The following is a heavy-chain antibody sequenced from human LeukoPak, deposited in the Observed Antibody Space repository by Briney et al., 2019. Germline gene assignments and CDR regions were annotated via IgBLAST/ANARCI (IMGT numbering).Heavy chain of an antibody. J-gene: IGHJ4*02. Sequence: GGSLRLSCGASGFTFSSHRMHWVRQAPGEAPAWVARISSDGSSAVYADSVRGRFTVSRDNAKSTLFLQMDSLRAEDTAVYYCVRLRFYGGSGYYPDHWGQGTLVTVSS. CDR1: GFTFSSHR. CDR2: ISSDGSSA. CDR3: VRLRFYGGSGYYPDH. V-gene: IGHV3-74*01. D-gene: IGHD3-22*01.